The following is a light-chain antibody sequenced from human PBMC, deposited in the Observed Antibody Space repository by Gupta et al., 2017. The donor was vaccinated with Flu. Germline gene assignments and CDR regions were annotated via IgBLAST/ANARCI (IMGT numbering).Light chain of an antibody. CDR2: KDT. CDR1: LLPKQY. CDR3: QSRDGSGNHV. V-gene: IGLV3-25*03. J-gene: IGLJ1*01. Sequence: SYEVTQPRPVTVSPAPTVRITCSGDLLPKQYTYWYQQKAGQAPVVVIYKDTERPSGIPERFSGSASGTTVTLTISGVQADDEADYYCQSRDGSGNHVFGAGTKVTVL.